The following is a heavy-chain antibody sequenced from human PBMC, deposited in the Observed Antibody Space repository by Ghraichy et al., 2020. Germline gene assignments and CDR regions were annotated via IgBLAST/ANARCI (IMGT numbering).Heavy chain of an antibody. V-gene: IGHV4-34*01. CDR1: GGSFSGYY. J-gene: IGHJ5*02. Sequence: SETLSLTCAVYGGSFSGYYWSWIRQPPGKGLEWIGEINHSGSTNYNPSLKSRVTISVDTSKNQFSLKLSSVTAADTAVYYCARGDRFTWLRFLVEAEEARLNWFDPWGQGTLVTVSS. CDR3: ARGDRFTWLRFLVEAEEARLNWFDP. CDR2: INHSGST. D-gene: IGHD3-3*01.